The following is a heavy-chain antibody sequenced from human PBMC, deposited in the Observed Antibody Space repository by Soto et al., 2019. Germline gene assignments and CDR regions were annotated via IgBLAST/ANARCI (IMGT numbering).Heavy chain of an antibody. V-gene: IGHV1-69*13. Sequence: GASVKLCSAERGGGISSYARCWPRQAQGKGLEWMGGIIPIFGTANYAQKFQGRVTITADESTSTAYMELSSLRSEDTAVYYCASSTFSVTAGGYYYGMDVWGQGTTVTVSS. CDR2: IIPIFGTA. D-gene: IGHD2-21*02. CDR1: GGGISSYA. CDR3: ASSTFSVTAGGYYYGMDV. J-gene: IGHJ6*02.